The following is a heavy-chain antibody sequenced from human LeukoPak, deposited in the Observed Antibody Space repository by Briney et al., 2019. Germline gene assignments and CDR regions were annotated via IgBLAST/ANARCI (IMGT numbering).Heavy chain of an antibody. J-gene: IGHJ4*02. D-gene: IGHD2-15*01. V-gene: IGHV4-34*01. CDR3: ARAVVAATRPFDY. CDR1: GGSFSGYY. Sequence: SETLSLTCAIYGGSFSGYYWTWIRQPPGKGLEWIGEINHSGSTNYNPSLKSRVTISVDTSKNQFSLKLSSVTAADTAVYYCARAVVAATRPFDYWGQGTLVTVSS. CDR2: INHSGST.